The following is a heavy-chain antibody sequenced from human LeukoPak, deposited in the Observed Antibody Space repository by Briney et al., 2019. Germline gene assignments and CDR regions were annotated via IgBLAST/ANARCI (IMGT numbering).Heavy chain of an antibody. Sequence: RGSLRLSCAASGFTFSLNEMNWVRQAPGKGLEWVSYINGPASNIFYADSVKGRFTISRDNAKNSMYLQMNSLRVEDTAVYYCATTLSGWSPPQTSYYSYYMDVWGKGTTVTISS. D-gene: IGHD6-19*01. V-gene: IGHV3-48*03. CDR1: GFTFSLNE. CDR2: INGPASNI. J-gene: IGHJ6*03. CDR3: ATTLSGWSPPQTSYYSYYMDV.